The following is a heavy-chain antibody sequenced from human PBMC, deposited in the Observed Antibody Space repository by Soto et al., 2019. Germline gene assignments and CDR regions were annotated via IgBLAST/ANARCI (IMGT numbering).Heavy chain of an antibody. D-gene: IGHD3-16*01. CDR2: IYPGDSDT. Sequence: PGESLRISCKASGYIFSIYFIGWVRQMPGKGLEWMGVIYPGDSDTRYNPSFQGQVTISVDKSTSTAPLQWNSLESSDTAIYYCARPEIPTRSDDYDYPFDLWGQGTLVTVSS. CDR1: GYIFSIYF. J-gene: IGHJ5*02. V-gene: IGHV5-51*01. CDR3: ARPEIPTRSDDYDYPFDL.